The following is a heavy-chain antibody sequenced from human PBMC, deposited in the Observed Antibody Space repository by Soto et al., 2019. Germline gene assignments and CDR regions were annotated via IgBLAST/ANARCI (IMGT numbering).Heavy chain of an antibody. CDR2: ISPYTGNT. J-gene: IGHJ6*02. Sequence: QVQLAQSGDEVKKPGASVKVSCKASGYIFVNYGIAWVRQAPRQGLEWMGWISPYTGNTHSASKVQGRLTMTTDTSTSKAYMDLGSMTSDDTAVYYCVMVDNYVTPTPQDVWGQGTTVTVSS. V-gene: IGHV1-18*01. CDR1: GYIFVNYG. CDR3: VMVDNYVTPTPQDV. D-gene: IGHD3-16*01.